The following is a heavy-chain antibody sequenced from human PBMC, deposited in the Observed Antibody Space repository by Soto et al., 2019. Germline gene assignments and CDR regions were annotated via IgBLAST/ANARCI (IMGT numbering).Heavy chain of an antibody. Sequence: EVQLLESGGGLVQPGGSLRLSFAASGFTFSSYGMTWVAQAPGKGLEWVSFSSATGAGTYYADSVKGRFTISRDNSKNTLYLQMTSLRADDTAVYYCAKDRRAGGNYGFYSDFWGQGALVIVSS. CDR1: GFTFSSYG. CDR3: AKDRRAGGNYGFYSDF. D-gene: IGHD1-7*01. J-gene: IGHJ4*02. V-gene: IGHV3-23*01. CDR2: SSATGAGT.